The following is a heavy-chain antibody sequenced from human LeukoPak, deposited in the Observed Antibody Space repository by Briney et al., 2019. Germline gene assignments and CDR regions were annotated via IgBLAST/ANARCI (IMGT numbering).Heavy chain of an antibody. CDR3: ARDTTTVTTGWFDP. V-gene: IGHV1-18*01. CDR2: ISAYNGNT. J-gene: IGHJ5*02. D-gene: IGHD4-17*01. CDR1: GYTFTSYG. Sequence: GASVKVSCKASGYTFTSYGISWVRQAPGQGLEWMGWISAYNGNTNYAQKLQGRVTITTDTSTSTAYMELRSLRSDDTAVYYCARDTTTVTTGWFDPWGQGTLVTVSS.